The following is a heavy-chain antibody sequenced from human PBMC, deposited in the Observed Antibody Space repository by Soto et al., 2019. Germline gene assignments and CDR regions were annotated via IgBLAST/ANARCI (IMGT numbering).Heavy chain of an antibody. CDR2: ISGSGGST. J-gene: IGHJ6*02. Sequence: EVQLLESGGGLVQPGGSLRLSCAASGFTFSSYAMSWVRQAPGKGLEWVSAISGSGGSTYYADSVKGRFTISRDNSKNTLYLQMNSLRAEETAVYYCAKGDIVPAALRMSVYYYGIDVWGQGTTVTVSS. CDR1: GFTFSSYA. D-gene: IGHD2-2*01. CDR3: AKGDIVPAALRMSVYYYGIDV. V-gene: IGHV3-23*01.